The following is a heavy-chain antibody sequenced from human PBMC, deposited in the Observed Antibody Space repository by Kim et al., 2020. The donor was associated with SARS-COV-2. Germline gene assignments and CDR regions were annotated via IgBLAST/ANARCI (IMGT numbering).Heavy chain of an antibody. CDR3: AKVTSGSSGWFEYFQR. CDR2: IRQSGGNT. V-gene: IGHV3-23*01. D-gene: IGHD6-19*01. Sequence: GGSLRPSCAASGFTFNSYAMSWVRQAPGKGLEWVSGIRQSGGNTEYADSVKGRFSISRDNSKNTLYLQMNRLRAEDTAVYYCAKVTSGSSGWFEYFQRWGQGTLVTVSS. J-gene: IGHJ1*01. CDR1: GFTFNSYA.